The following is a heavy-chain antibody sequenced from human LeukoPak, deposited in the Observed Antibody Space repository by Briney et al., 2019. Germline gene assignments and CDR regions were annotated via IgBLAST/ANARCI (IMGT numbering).Heavy chain of an antibody. D-gene: IGHD4-23*01. CDR3: ARGDDYGGNPGDY. CDR2: IYYSGST. Sequence: SETLSLTCTVSGGSISSSSYYWGWIRQPPGKGLEWIGNIYYSGSTYYNPSLKSRVTISVDTSKNQFSLKLSSVTAADTAVYYCARGDDYGGNPGDYWGQGTLVTVSS. J-gene: IGHJ4*02. V-gene: IGHV4-39*01. CDR1: GGSISSSSYY.